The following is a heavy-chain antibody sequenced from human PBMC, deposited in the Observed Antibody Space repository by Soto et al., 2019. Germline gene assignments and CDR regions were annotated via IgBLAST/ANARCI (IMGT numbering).Heavy chain of an antibody. D-gene: IGHD3-22*01. CDR2: INSNVGST. V-gene: IGHV3-64D*08. J-gene: IGHJ3*02. CDR3: VKDLGYDSSGYDAFDI. CDR1: GFTFSTYT. Sequence: PGGSLRLSCSASGFTFSTYTMHWVRQAPGKGLEYVSAINSNVGSTYYADSVKGRFTISRDNSKNSLYLQMSSLRAEDTAVYYCVKDLGYDSSGYDAFDIWGQGTMVTV.